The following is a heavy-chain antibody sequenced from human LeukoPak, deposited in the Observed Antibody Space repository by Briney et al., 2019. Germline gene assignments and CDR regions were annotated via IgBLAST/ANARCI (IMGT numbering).Heavy chain of an antibody. Sequence: SETLSLTCTVSGVSITSYYWSWIRQPPGKGLERIGSIYHSGSTNDNPSLKSRVTTSVDTSKNQFSLKLSSVTAADTAVYYCARRGYYYDSSHYYYFDYWGQGTLVTVSS. V-gene: IGHV4-59*08. CDR3: ARRGYYYDSSHYYYFDY. CDR1: GVSITSYY. J-gene: IGHJ4*02. D-gene: IGHD3-22*01. CDR2: IYHSGST.